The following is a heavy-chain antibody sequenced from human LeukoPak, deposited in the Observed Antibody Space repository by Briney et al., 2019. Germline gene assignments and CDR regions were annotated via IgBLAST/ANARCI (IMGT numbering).Heavy chain of an antibody. CDR3: AELGITMIGGV. V-gene: IGHV3-9*01. D-gene: IGHD3-10*02. Sequence: PGGSLRLSCAVSGFTFDDYAMHWVRQVPGKGLEWVSGINWNSDSVGYADSVKGRFTTSRDNAKNSLYLQMSSLRAEDTAVYYCAELGITMIGGVWGKGTTVTISS. CDR2: INWNSDSV. CDR1: GFTFDDYA. J-gene: IGHJ6*04.